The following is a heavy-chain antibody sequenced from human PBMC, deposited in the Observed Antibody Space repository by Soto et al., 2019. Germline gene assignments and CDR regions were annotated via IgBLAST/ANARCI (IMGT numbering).Heavy chain of an antibody. D-gene: IGHD6-13*01. CDR3: ATRDPGIAAAGTGAFDI. Sequence: QVQLQESGPGLVKPSQTLSLTCTVSGGSISSGGYYWSWIRQHPGKGLGWIGYFYYSGSTYYNPSLKSRVTISVDTSKNQFSLKLSSVTAADTAVYYCATRDPGIAAAGTGAFDIWGQGTMVTVSS. CDR1: GGSISSGGYY. V-gene: IGHV4-31*03. J-gene: IGHJ3*02. CDR2: FYYSGST.